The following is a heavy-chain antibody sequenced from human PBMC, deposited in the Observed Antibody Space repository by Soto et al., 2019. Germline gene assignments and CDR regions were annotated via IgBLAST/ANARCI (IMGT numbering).Heavy chain of an antibody. CDR2: IKHYGIT. V-gene: IGHV4-34*01. Sequence: QVQLQQWGAGLLKPSETLSLTCAVYGGSFSGYYWSWIRQPPGKGLGWFGEIKHYGITNYNPSLKIIFTISVDTSQVQFSLKLSSVTAADTAVYYGAGGRIAVAGGYFDYWGQGTLVTVSS. J-gene: IGHJ4*02. CDR3: AGGRIAVAGGYFDY. D-gene: IGHD6-19*01. CDR1: GGSFSGYY.